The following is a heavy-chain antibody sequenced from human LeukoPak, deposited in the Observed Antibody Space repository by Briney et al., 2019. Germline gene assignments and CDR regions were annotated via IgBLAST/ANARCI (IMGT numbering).Heavy chain of an antibody. Sequence: SETLSLTCTVSGGSISNSNYYWGWIRQPPGKGLEWIGEINHSGSTNYNPSLKSRVTISIDTSKNQFSLKLSSVTAADTAVYYCARGRLDSSGWYVGYFQHWGQGTLVTVSS. CDR3: ARGRLDSSGWYVGYFQH. V-gene: IGHV4-39*07. CDR1: GGSISNSNYY. CDR2: INHSGST. J-gene: IGHJ1*01. D-gene: IGHD6-19*01.